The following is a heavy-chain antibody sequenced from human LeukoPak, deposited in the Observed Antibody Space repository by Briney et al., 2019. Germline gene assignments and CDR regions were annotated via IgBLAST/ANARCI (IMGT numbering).Heavy chain of an antibody. CDR2: ISNDGSNK. V-gene: IGHV3-30-3*01. D-gene: IGHD2-15*01. J-gene: IGHJ4*02. CDR3: GREKCSGGTCYSTVDY. CDR1: GFSFSNCA. Sequence: PGGSLRLSCAVSGFSFSNCAMYWVRQAPGKGLEWVALISNDGSNKYYADSVKGRFTISRDNSKNTLYLQLNSLRVEDTALYYCGREKCSGGTCYSTVDYWGQGTLVTVSS.